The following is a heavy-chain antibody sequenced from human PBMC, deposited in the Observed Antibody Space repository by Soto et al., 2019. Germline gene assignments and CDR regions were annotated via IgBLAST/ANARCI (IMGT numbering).Heavy chain of an antibody. CDR2: INTSGST. V-gene: IGHV4-34*01. J-gene: IGHJ5*02. CDR3: ARGPSPAAMRGWFDP. Sequence: SETLSLTCAVYGGSFSGYYWSWIRQPPGKGLEWIGEINTSGSTNYNPSLKSRVTISVDTSKNQFSLKLSSVTAADTAVYYCARGPSPAAMRGWFDPWGQGTLVTVSS. D-gene: IGHD2-2*01. CDR1: GGSFSGYY.